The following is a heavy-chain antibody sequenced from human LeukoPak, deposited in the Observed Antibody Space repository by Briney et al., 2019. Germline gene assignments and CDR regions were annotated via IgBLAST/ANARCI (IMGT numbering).Heavy chain of an antibody. CDR3: ARENRYSGSYFLPYFDY. D-gene: IGHD1-26*01. CDR1: GGSISTNNW. V-gene: IGHV4-4*02. CDR2: IYHNGNT. J-gene: IGHJ4*02. Sequence: SGTLSLTCAVSGGSISTNNWWHWVRQSPGKGLEWIGEIYHNGNTNYNPSLKSRVTISVDTSKNQFSLKLSSVTAADTAVYYCARENRYSGSYFLPYFDYWGQGTLVTVSS.